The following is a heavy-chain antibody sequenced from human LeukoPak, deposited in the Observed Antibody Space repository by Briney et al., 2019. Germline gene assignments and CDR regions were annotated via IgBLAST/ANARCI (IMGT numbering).Heavy chain of an antibody. J-gene: IGHJ6*03. Sequence: ASVKVSCKASGGTSSSYAISWVRQAPGQGLEWMGRIIPIFGTANYAQKFQGRVTITTDESTSTAYMELSSLRSEDTAVYYCAREGIAAAGTFYYYYMDVWGKGTTVTVSS. CDR2: IIPIFGTA. CDR3: AREGIAAAGTFYYYYMDV. D-gene: IGHD6-13*01. V-gene: IGHV1-69*05. CDR1: GGTSSSYA.